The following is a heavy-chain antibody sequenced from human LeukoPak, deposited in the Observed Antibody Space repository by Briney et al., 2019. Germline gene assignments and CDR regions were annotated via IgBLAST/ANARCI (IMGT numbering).Heavy chain of an antibody. CDR2: IYHSGST. CDR3: ARNYSMEIYYDSSDYFGAFDM. J-gene: IGHJ3*02. D-gene: IGHD3-22*01. Sequence: SETLSLTCAVSGYSMRSSRYYWGWIRQPPGKGLEWIGSIYHSGSTYYNPSLKSRVTISVDTSKNQFSLKMTSVTAADTAVYYCARNYSMEIYYDSSDYFGAFDMWGQGTMVTVSS. V-gene: IGHV4-39*07. CDR1: GYSMRSSRYY.